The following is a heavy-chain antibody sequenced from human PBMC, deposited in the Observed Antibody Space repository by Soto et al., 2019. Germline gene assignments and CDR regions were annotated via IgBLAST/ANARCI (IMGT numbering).Heavy chain of an antibody. CDR1: GYTFTSYG. V-gene: IGHV1-18*01. J-gene: IGHJ4*02. CDR3: ATDTTGHFIEY. CDR2: ISGYNGNT. D-gene: IGHD1-1*01. Sequence: QVQLVQSGAEVKKPGASVKVSCKTSGYTFTSYGVAWVRQAPGQGLEWMGWISGYNGNTKYAQKLQGRVTRTTDTSMSTAYVELRSMRSPDTAVYYCATDTTGHFIEYWGQGTRVNVAS.